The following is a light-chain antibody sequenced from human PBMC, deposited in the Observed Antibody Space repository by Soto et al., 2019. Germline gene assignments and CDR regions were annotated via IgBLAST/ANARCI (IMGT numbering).Light chain of an antibody. CDR2: DAS. V-gene: IGKV3-20*01. J-gene: IGKJ2*01. Sequence: ELVLTQSPGTLSLSPGERATLSCRTSQSVYNNLLAWYQQKPGQTPRLLIYDASRRVSGIPDRFSGSGSGTDFALTISRLEPEDFAVYYCQHSGSSSYTFGQGTKLEIK. CDR3: QHSGSSSYT. CDR1: QSVYNNL.